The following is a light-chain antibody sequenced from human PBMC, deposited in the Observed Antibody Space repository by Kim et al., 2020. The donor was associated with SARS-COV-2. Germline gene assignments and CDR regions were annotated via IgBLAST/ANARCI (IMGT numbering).Light chain of an antibody. V-gene: IGLV2-14*03. Sequence: QSALTQPASVSGSPGQSITISCTGTSSDVGGYNYVSWYQQHPGKVPQLMIYDVSNRPSGVSNRFSGSKSGNTASLTISGLQAEDEADYYCSSYTISSTYVFGTGTKITVL. CDR2: DVS. CDR3: SSYTISSTYV. CDR1: SSDVGGYNY. J-gene: IGLJ1*01.